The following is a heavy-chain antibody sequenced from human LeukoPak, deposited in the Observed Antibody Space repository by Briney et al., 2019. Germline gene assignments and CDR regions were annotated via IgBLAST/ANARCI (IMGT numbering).Heavy chain of an antibody. Sequence: GGSLTLSCAAASGFTFSSFWMHWGRQAPGKGLEWVSRINHNGTTTVYADFVKGRFTVFRDNTKNTLYLQMNSLGADDTAVYYCARLGYCTDGSCFHLDYWGQGTLVTVST. V-gene: IGHV3-74*01. D-gene: IGHD2-15*01. CDR2: INHNGTTT. J-gene: IGHJ4*02. CDR3: ARLGYCTDGSCFHLDY. CDR1: GFTFSSFW.